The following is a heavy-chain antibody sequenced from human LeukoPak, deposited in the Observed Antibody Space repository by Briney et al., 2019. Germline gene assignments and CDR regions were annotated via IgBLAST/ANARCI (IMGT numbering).Heavy chain of an antibody. D-gene: IGHD1-26*01. CDR2: IYTSGST. J-gene: IGHJ3*02. CDR1: GGSISSGSYY. Sequence: SETLSLTCTVSGGSISSGSYYWSWIRQPAGKGLEWIGRIYTSGSTNYNPSLKSRVTISVDTSKKQFSLKLSSVTAADTAFYYCARYIVSYPHDAFDIWGQGTMVTVSS. CDR3: ARYIVSYPHDAFDI. V-gene: IGHV4-61*02.